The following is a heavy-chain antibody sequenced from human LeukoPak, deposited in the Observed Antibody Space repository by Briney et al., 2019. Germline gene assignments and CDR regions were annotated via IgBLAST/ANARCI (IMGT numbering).Heavy chain of an antibody. CDR2: IYSAGTT. D-gene: IGHD2-15*01. CDR1: GFTVTSNH. J-gene: IGHJ5*02. CDR3: AKARGYCSGGSCSPDR. V-gene: IGHV3-53*01. Sequence: GGPLRLSCAASGFTVTSNHMSWVRQAPGKGLEWVSGIYSAGTTYYADSVKGRFTISTDNSKNTLYLQMNSLRAEDTAVYYCAKARGYCSGGSCSPDRWGQGTRVTVSS.